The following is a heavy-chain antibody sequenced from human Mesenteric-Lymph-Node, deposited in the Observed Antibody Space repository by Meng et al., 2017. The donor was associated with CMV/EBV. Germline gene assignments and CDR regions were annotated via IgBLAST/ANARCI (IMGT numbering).Heavy chain of an antibody. CDR2: IYGTGIT. J-gene: IGHJ4*02. Sequence: QVQPQESGPGLVKPSETLSLTCIVAGVSVTSGAYHWSWIRQSPGKGLEWIGYIYGTGITIYNPSLKSRVTILLETSKNQFSLELNSVTTADTAVYYCAKSRSSTPGIVDDWGQGTLVTVSS. V-gene: IGHV4-61*08. D-gene: IGHD2/OR15-2a*01. CDR3: AKSRSSTPGIVDD. CDR1: GVSVTSGAYH.